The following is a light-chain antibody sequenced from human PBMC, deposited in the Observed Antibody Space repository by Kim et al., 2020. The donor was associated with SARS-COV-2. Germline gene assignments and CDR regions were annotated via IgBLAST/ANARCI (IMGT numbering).Light chain of an antibody. CDR2: RNN. CDR1: SSNIGSNY. Sequence: ELTQPPSASGTPGQRVTISCSGSSSNIGSNYVYWYQQLPGTAPKLLIYRNNQRPSGVPDRFSGSKSGTSASLAISGLRSEDEAYYYCAAWDDSLSGRVFGGGTKLTVL. CDR3: AAWDDSLSGRV. J-gene: IGLJ3*02. V-gene: IGLV1-47*01.